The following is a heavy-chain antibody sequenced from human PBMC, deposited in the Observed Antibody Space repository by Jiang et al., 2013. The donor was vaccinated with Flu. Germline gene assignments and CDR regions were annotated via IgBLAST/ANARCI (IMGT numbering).Heavy chain of an antibody. D-gene: IGHD3-22*01. CDR2: IYYSGST. CDR1: GGSISSSSYY. J-gene: IGHJ4*02. CDR3: TGTSSGYYQLGPL. Sequence: PGLVKPSETLSLTCTVSGGSISSSSYYWGWIRQPPGKGLEWIGSIYYSGSTYYNPSLKSRVTISVDTSKNQFSLKLSSVTAADTAVYYCTGTSSGYYQLGPLWGQGTLVTVSS. V-gene: IGHV4-39*01.